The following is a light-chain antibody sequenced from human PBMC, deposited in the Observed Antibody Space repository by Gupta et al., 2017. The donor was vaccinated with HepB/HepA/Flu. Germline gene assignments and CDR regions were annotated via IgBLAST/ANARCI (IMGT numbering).Light chain of an antibody. V-gene: IGKV1-39*01. CDR1: QTISRY. CDR2: AAS. J-gene: IGKJ1*01. CDR3: QQSDSTPWT. Sequence: DIQMTQSPSSLSASVGDRVTTTCRASQTISRYLNWYQQKPGKAPKLLIYAASSLKSGVPSSFSGSASGTDFTLTVNMLQPEDFATYYCQQSDSTPWTFGQGTKVEIK.